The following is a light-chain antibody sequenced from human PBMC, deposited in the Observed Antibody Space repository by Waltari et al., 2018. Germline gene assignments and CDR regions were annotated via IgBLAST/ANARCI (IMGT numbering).Light chain of an antibody. CDR1: QVLRSS. CDR3: QHFYTYTIA. CDR2: DAS. V-gene: IGKV1-13*02. Sequence: IQLTQSPSSLSDSVGDSVPNTCRANQVLRSSFSWYPQKPGKPPKLLISDASTFLQSGVPPRFSGSVSGTEFTLTISDLQPEDFATYYCQHFYTYTIAFGHGTRLE. J-gene: IGKJ5*01.